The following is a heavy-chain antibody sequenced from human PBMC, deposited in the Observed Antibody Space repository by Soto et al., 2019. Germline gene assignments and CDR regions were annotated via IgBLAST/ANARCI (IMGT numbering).Heavy chain of an antibody. Sequence: EVQLVESGGGLVQPGGSLRLSCAASGFTFSTYCMTWVRRPPGKGLEWVANMNQDGSERYYVDSVRGRFTISRDNAKNSLYLEMNSRRAEDTAVYYCVCGGNFFVYWGQGTLVTVSP. V-gene: IGHV3-7*01. CDR3: VCGGNFFVY. CDR1: GFTFSTYC. D-gene: IGHD3-16*01. J-gene: IGHJ4*02. CDR2: MNQDGSER.